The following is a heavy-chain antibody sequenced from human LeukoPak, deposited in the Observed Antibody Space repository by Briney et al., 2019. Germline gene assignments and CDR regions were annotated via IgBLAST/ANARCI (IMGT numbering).Heavy chain of an antibody. CDR3: ARLHPSQSGFSDY. CDR2: IHYSGST. D-gene: IGHD3-3*01. Sequence: SETLSLTCTVHNGSISGYYWSWIRQPPGKGLEWIGYIHYSGSTKYNPSLKSRITISVDTSKNQVSLRLNSVTAADTAMYYCARLHPSQSGFSDYWGQGTLVTVSS. V-gene: IGHV4-59*08. J-gene: IGHJ4*02. CDR1: NGSISGYY.